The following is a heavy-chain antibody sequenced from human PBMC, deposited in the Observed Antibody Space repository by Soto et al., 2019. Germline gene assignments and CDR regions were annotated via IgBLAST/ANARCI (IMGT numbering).Heavy chain of an antibody. CDR2: IFSNDEK. D-gene: IGHD2-8*02. CDR3: SRKYVSTALDVYNYWGLQFDP. J-gene: IGHJ5*02. Sequence: QITLKESGPLLVKPKKNLTLTCTVSGFSLSNARMGVSWIRQPPGKALEWLAHIFSNDEKSYSTSLKSRLTTPKDASKSQLVLTMTNMDPVDTATYCCSRKYVSTALDVYNYWGLQFDPWGQGTLVTVSS. CDR1: GFSLSNARMG. V-gene: IGHV2-26*01.